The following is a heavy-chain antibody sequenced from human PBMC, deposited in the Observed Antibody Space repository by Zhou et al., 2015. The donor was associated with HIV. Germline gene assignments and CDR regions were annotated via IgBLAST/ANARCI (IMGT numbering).Heavy chain of an antibody. J-gene: IGHJ4*02. V-gene: IGHV1-69*08. Sequence: QVQLVQSGAEVKKPGSSVKVSCKASGGTFSSYTISWVRQAPGQGLEWMGRIIPILGIANYAQKFQGRVTITADKSTSTAYMELSSLRSEDTAVYYCARDRAVRTKAGVVIPLDYWGQGTLVTVSS. CDR3: ARDRAVRTKAGVVIPLDY. CDR1: GGTFSSYT. D-gene: IGHD3-3*01. CDR2: IIPILGIA.